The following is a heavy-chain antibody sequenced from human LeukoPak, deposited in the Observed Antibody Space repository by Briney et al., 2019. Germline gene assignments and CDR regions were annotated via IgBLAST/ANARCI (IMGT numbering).Heavy chain of an antibody. Sequence: VASVKVSCKASGYTFTGYYMHWVRQAPGQGLEWMGWINPNSGGTNYAQKFQGRVTMTRDTSISPAYMELSRLRSDDTAVYYCARLSIRGDIVGANDYWGQGTLVTVSS. CDR1: GYTFTGYY. CDR2: INPNSGGT. J-gene: IGHJ4*02. D-gene: IGHD1-26*01. CDR3: ARLSIRGDIVGANDY. V-gene: IGHV1-2*02.